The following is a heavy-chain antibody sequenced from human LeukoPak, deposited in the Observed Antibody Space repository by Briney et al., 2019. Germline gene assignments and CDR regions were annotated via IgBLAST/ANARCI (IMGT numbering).Heavy chain of an antibody. CDR1: GFTFRSYG. D-gene: IGHD3-16*01. CDR2: IGYDGSNK. CDR3: ANGGNWDFGY. J-gene: IGHJ4*02. Sequence: PGGSLRLSCAASGFTFRSYGMHWVRQAPGKGLEWVAFIGYDGSNKYADSVQGRFTISGDNSKNKLYLQMNGVRAEDTAVYYCANGGNWDFGYWGQGTLVTVSS. V-gene: IGHV3-30*02.